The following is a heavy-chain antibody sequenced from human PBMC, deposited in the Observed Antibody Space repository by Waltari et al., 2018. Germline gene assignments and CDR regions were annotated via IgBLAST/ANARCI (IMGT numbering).Heavy chain of an antibody. CDR2: ISWDGGST. D-gene: IGHD3-22*01. CDR1: GFTFDAYA. V-gene: IGHV3-43D*03. CDR3: AKDPYDSSGYYYPGGI. Sequence: EVQLVESGGVVVQPGGSLRLSCAASGFTFDAYAMHWVRQATGKGLEWVSLISWDGGSTYYADSVKGRFTISRDNSKNSLYLQMNSLRAEDTALYYCAKDPYDSSGYYYPGGIWGQGTMVTVSS. J-gene: IGHJ3*02.